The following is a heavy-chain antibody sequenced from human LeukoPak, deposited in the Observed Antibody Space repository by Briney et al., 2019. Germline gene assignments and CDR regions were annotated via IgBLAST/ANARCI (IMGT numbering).Heavy chain of an antibody. Sequence: GGSLRLSCAASGFTFSSYAMSWVRQAPGKGPEWVSAISGSGGSTYYADSVKGRFTISRDNSKNTLYLQMNSLRAEDTAVYYCAKDWFGELFVDYWGQGTLVTVSS. CDR1: GFTFSSYA. V-gene: IGHV3-23*01. J-gene: IGHJ4*02. CDR2: ISGSGGST. D-gene: IGHD3-10*01. CDR3: AKDWFGELFVDY.